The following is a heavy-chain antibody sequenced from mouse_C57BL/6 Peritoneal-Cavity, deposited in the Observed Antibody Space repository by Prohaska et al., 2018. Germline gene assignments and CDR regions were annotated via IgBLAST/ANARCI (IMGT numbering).Heavy chain of an antibody. J-gene: IGHJ1*03. CDR3: MRYGNYWYFDV. V-gene: IGHV11-2*01. CDR1: GFTFSGFW. Sequence: EVQLLETGGGLVQPGWSRGLSCEGSGFTFSGFWMSWVRQTPGKTLEWIGDINSDGSAINYAPSIKYRFTIFRDNDKSTLYLQMSNVRSEDTATYFCMRYGNYWYFDVWGTGTTVTLSS. D-gene: IGHD2-1*01. CDR2: INSDGSAI.